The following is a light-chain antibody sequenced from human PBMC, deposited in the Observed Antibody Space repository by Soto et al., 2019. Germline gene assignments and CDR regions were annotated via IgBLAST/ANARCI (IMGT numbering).Light chain of an antibody. V-gene: IGLV2-14*01. CDR1: SSDVGAYNY. CDR2: EVS. CDR3: SSYTSSSTSV. Sequence: QSVLTQPASVSGTPGQSITISCTGTSSDVGAYNYVSWYQQHPGKAPKLMIYEVSNRPSGVSNRFSGSKSGNTASLTISGLQAEDEADYYCSSYTSSSTSVFGAGTQVTVL. J-gene: IGLJ1*01.